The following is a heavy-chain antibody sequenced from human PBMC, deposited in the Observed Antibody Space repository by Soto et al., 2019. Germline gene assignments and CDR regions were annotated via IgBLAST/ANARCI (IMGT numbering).Heavy chain of an antibody. Sequence: SQTLSLTCAISGDSVSSKSAAWNWIRQSPSRGLEWLGRTYYRSKWSTDYAVSVKSRITINPDTSRNQFSLHLNSVTPEDTAVYHCTRALSGSYDSWGQGTLVTVSS. V-gene: IGHV6-1*01. J-gene: IGHJ5*01. CDR1: GDSVSSKSAA. CDR2: TYYRSKWST. CDR3: TRALSGSYDS. D-gene: IGHD1-26*01.